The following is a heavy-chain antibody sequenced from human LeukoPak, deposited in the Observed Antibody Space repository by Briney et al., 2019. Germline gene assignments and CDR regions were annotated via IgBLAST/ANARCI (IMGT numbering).Heavy chain of an antibody. CDR2: INPNSGGT. Sequence: SVKVSCKASGYTFTGYYMHWVRQAPGQGLEWMGWINPNSGGTNYAQRFQGRVTMTRDTSISTAYMELSRLRSDDTAVYYCARGGMVVAATPGYWGQGTLVTVSS. J-gene: IGHJ4*02. CDR1: GYTFTGYY. V-gene: IGHV1-2*02. D-gene: IGHD2-15*01. CDR3: ARGGMVVAATPGY.